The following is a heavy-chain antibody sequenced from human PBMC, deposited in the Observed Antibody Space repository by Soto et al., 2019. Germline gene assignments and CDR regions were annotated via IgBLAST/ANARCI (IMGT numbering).Heavy chain of an antibody. V-gene: IGHV3-30*18. CDR1: GFTFSNYG. CDR2: ISYDGSNT. J-gene: IGHJ4*02. CDR3: AKDNRQQLSKGRGVFDY. D-gene: IGHD3-10*01. Sequence: QVQLVESGGGVVQPGRSLRLSCAASGFTFSNYGIHWVRQAPGKGLEWVAVISYDGSNTYFSDSVRGRFSISRDNSKNTLYLQMSGLRAEDTAVYYCAKDNRQQLSKGRGVFDYWGQGTLVTVSS.